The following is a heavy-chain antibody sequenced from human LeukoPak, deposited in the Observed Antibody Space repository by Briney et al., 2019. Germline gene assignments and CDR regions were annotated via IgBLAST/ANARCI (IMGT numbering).Heavy chain of an antibody. CDR2: IYYSGST. Sequence: SDTLSLTCTVSGGSISSYYWSWIRQPPGKGLEWIGYIYYSGSTNYNPSLKSRVTISVDTSKNQFSLKLSSVTAADTAVYYCARAIVGATWVFDYWGQGTLVTVSS. CDR3: ARAIVGATWVFDY. D-gene: IGHD1-26*01. J-gene: IGHJ4*02. V-gene: IGHV4-59*07. CDR1: GGSISSYY.